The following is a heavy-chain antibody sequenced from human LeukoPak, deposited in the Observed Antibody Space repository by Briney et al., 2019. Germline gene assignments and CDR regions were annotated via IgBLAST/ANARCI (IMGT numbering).Heavy chain of an antibody. D-gene: IGHD3-22*01. J-gene: IGHJ5*02. Sequence: SETLSLTCVVYGGSFSGYYWSWIRQPPGKGLEWIGEIDHSGTTNYNPSLKSRVTMSVDTSKNQFSLMVSSVTAADTAVYYCARGPLITYYYDSSGNHADWFDPWGQGTLVTVSS. CDR3: ARGPLITYYYDSSGNHADWFDP. CDR2: IDHSGTT. V-gene: IGHV4-34*01. CDR1: GGSFSGYY.